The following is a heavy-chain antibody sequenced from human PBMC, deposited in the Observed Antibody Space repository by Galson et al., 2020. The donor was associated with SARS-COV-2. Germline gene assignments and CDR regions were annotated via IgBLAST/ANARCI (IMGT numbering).Heavy chain of an antibody. CDR2: ISGTSNTI. CDR3: ARLRGYSYGYGDY. J-gene: IGHJ4*02. CDR1: GFTFSSYS. Sequence: GGSLRLSCAASGFTFSSYSMHWVRQAPGKGLERDSYISGTSNTIDYANSVKGRFTISRDNAKNSLYLQMNSLRAENTAVYYCARLRGYSYGYGDYWGQGTLVTVSS. V-gene: IGHV3-48*01. D-gene: IGHD5-18*01.